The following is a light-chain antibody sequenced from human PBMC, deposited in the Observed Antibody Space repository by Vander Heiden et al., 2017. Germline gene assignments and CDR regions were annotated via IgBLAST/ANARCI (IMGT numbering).Light chain of an antibody. CDR1: QSISSY. CDR3: KQGYSTPDN. Sequence: DIQMTQAPSSLSASVGDRVTITCRASQSISSYLNWYQQKPGKVPKVLIYAASILQCGVPSRFSGSGSGTGFTLTSSSLQLEEFAPDSCKQGYSTPDNFGQGTKLEIK. CDR2: AAS. J-gene: IGKJ2*01. V-gene: IGKV1-39*01.